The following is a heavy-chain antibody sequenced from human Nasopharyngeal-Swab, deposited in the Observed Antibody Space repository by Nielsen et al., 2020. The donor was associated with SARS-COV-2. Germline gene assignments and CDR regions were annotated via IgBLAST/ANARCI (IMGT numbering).Heavy chain of an antibody. CDR3: ARDPRPLAAAGYLVAFDI. CDR2: ISYDGDEK. J-gene: IGHJ3*02. V-gene: IGHV3-30*04. D-gene: IGHD6-13*01. CDR1: GFTFSSFA. Sequence: GESLKISCAASGFTFSSFAMNWVRQAPGKGLEWVALISYDGDEKYFADSVQGRFTISRDNSKNTLYLQMNGLRADDTAEYYCARDPRPLAAAGYLVAFDIWDQGTMVTVSS.